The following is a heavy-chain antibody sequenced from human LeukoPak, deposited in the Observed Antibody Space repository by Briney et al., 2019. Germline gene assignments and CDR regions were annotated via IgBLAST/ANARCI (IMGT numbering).Heavy chain of an antibody. D-gene: IGHD6-19*01. CDR1: GGSFSGYY. CDR2: INHSGST. V-gene: IGHV4-34*01. Sequence: PSETLSLTCAVYGGSFSGYYWSWIRQPPGKGLEWIGEINHSGSTNYNPSLKSRVTISVDTSKNQFSLKLGSVTAADTAVYYCTLIAVAHYYFDYWGQGTLVTVSS. J-gene: IGHJ4*02. CDR3: TLIAVAHYYFDY.